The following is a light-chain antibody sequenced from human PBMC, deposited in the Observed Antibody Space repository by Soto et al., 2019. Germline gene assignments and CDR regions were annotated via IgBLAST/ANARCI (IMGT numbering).Light chain of an antibody. V-gene: IGLV1-40*01. CDR2: GNI. CDR1: SSNIGAGYD. CDR3: QSYGLSDYVV. J-gene: IGLJ2*01. Sequence: QSVLTQPPSVSGAPGQRVTISCTGSSSNIGAGYDVHWYQLLPGTAPKLLIYGNINRPSGVPDLFSGSRSGTSAYLAITGLQAEYEADDNCQSYGLSDYVVFGGGTKLTV.